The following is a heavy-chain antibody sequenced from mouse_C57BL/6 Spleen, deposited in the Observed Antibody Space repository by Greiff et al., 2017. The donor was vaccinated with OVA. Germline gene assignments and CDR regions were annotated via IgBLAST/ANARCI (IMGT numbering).Heavy chain of an antibody. V-gene: IGHV1-55*01. Sequence: QVQLQQSGAELVKPGASVKMSCKASGYTFTSYWITWVKQRPGQGLEWIGDIYPGSGSTNYNEKFKSKATLTVDTSSSTAYMQLSSLTSEDSAVYYCASDYYGSRGPYWYFDVWGTGTTVTVSS. CDR2: IYPGSGST. J-gene: IGHJ1*03. CDR3: ASDYYGSRGPYWYFDV. CDR1: GYTFTSYW. D-gene: IGHD1-1*01.